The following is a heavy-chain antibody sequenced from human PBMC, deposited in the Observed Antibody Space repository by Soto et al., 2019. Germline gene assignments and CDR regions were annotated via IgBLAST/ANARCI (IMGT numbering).Heavy chain of an antibody. CDR3: AKLYYDILTGQNYLDY. Sequence: GGSLRLSCAASGFTFSSYAMSWVRQAPGKGLEWVSAISGSGGSTYYADSVKGPFTISRDNSKNTRYLQMNSLRAEDTAVYYCAKLYYDILTGQNYLDYWGQGTLVTVSS. CDR1: GFTFSSYA. V-gene: IGHV3-23*01. D-gene: IGHD3-9*01. J-gene: IGHJ4*02. CDR2: ISGSGGST.